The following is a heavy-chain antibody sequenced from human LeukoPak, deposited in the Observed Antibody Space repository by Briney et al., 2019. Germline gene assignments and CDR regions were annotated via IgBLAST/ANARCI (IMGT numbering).Heavy chain of an antibody. D-gene: IGHD3-10*01. CDR1: GDSITSGNYY. V-gene: IGHV4-61*02. Sequence: SQTLSLTCSVSGDSITSGNYYWTWLRQPAGKGLEWIGLIYTSGSTKYNPSLKRRITISLDTSKNQFSLQQNSVTAADTAVYYCAREYGHWGQGTLVTVSS. CDR2: IYTSGST. J-gene: IGHJ4*02. CDR3: AREYGH.